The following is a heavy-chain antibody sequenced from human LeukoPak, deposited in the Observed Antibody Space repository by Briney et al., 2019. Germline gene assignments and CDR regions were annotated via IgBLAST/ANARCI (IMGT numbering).Heavy chain of an antibody. CDR3: ARAGRYCSSTSCYTDAFDI. J-gene: IGHJ3*02. CDR1: GYTFTGYY. D-gene: IGHD2-2*02. Sequence: ASVKVSCKASGYTFTGYYMHWVRQAPGQGLEWMGWINPNSGGTNYAQKFQGRVTMTRDTSISTAYMELSRLRSDDTAVYYCARAGRYCSSTSCYTDAFDIWGQGTMVTVSS. CDR2: INPNSGGT. V-gene: IGHV1-2*02.